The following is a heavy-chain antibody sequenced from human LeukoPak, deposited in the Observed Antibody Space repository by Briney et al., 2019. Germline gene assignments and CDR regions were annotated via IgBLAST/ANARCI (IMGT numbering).Heavy chain of an antibody. CDR2: IYYSGNT. J-gene: IGHJ4*02. Sequence: SETLSLTCTVSGGSISGYYWSWIRQPPGKGLKWIGYIYYSGNTNYNPSLKSRVTISVDTSKNQFSLKLSSVTAADTAVYYCAREYSSSPGYFDYWGQGTLVTVSS. D-gene: IGHD6-6*01. CDR1: GGSISGYY. V-gene: IGHV4-59*12. CDR3: AREYSSSPGYFDY.